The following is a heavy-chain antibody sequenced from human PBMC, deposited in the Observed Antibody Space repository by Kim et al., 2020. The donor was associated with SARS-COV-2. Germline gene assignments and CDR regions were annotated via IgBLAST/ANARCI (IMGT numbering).Heavy chain of an antibody. D-gene: IGHD3-10*01. CDR2: ISYDGSNK. J-gene: IGHJ4*02. V-gene: IGHV3-30*18. CDR3: AKDLSMVRGVTPFDY. CDR1: GFTFSSYG. Sequence: GGSLRLSCAASGFTFSSYGMHWVRQAPGKGLEWVAVISYDGSNKYYADSVKGRFTISRDNSKNTLYLQMNSLRAEDTAVYYCAKDLSMVRGVTPFDYWGQGTLVTVSS.